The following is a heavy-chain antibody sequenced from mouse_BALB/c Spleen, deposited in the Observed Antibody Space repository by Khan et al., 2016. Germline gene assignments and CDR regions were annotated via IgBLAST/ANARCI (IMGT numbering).Heavy chain of an antibody. CDR2: INTYTGEP. CDR1: GYTFTNYG. Sequence: QIQLVQSGPELKKPGETVKISCKASGYTFTNYGMNWVKQAPGKGLKWMGWINTYTGEPTYADDFKGRFAFSLETSASTAYLQINNLKNEDTATYVCARKEYGKGYYAMDYWGQGTSVTVSS. D-gene: IGHD2-10*02. V-gene: IGHV9-3-1*01. J-gene: IGHJ4*01. CDR3: ARKEYGKGYYAMDY.